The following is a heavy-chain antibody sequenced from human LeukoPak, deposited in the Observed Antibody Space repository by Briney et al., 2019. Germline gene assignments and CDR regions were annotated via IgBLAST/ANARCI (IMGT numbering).Heavy chain of an antibody. CDR2: IYYSGST. J-gene: IGHJ2*01. CDR1: GGSISSTSYY. D-gene: IGHD5-24*01. V-gene: IGHV4-39*07. Sequence: PSETLSLTCTVSGGSISSTSYYWGWIRQPPGNGLEWIGSIYYSGSTYYNPSLKSRVTMSVDTSKNQFSLKLSSVTAADTALYYCARGIWEMATIPYWYFDIWGRGTLVTVSS. CDR3: ARGIWEMATIPYWYFDI.